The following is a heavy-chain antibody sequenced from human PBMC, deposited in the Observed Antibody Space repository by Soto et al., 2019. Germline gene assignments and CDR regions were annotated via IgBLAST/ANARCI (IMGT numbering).Heavy chain of an antibody. J-gene: IGHJ1*01. CDR2: IWYDGSNK. Sequence: PGGSLRLSCAASGFTFSSYGMHWVRQAPGKGLEWVAVIWYDGSNKYYADSVKGRFTISRDNSKNTLYLQMNSLRAEDTAVYYCAKYSGSSLGYFQHWGQGTLVTVSS. CDR1: GFTFSSYG. V-gene: IGHV3-33*06. D-gene: IGHD1-26*01. CDR3: AKYSGSSLGYFQH.